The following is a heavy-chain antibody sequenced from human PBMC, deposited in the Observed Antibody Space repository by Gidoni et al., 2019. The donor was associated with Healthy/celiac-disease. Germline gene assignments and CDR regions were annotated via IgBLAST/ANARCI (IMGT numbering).Heavy chain of an antibody. CDR2: SSSSSSYT. D-gene: IGHD6-19*01. Sequence: QVQLAEDGGGLGKPGGSLIISCAASGFTFSDYYISWIRQAQGKGLEWVSYSSSSSSYTNYADSVKGRFTISRDNAKNSLYLQMNSLSAEDTAVYYCARGSSGWSGYYGMDVWGQGTTVTVSS. CDR3: ARGSSGWSGYYGMDV. V-gene: IGHV3-11*05. CDR1: GFTFSDYY. J-gene: IGHJ6*02.